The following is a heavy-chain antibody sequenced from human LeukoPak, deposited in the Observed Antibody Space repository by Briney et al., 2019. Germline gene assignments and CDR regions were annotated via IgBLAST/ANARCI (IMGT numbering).Heavy chain of an antibody. CDR3: ARGWGSFEYSSSPLGPYYFDY. V-gene: IGHV1-8*01. Sequence: GASVKVSCKASGYTFTSYDINWVRQATGQGLEWMGWMNPNSGNTGYAQKFQGRVTMTRDTSTSTVYMELSSLRSEDTAVYYCARGWGSFEYSSSPLGPYYFDYWGQGTLVTVSS. CDR1: GYTFTSYD. J-gene: IGHJ4*02. D-gene: IGHD6-6*01. CDR2: MNPNSGNT.